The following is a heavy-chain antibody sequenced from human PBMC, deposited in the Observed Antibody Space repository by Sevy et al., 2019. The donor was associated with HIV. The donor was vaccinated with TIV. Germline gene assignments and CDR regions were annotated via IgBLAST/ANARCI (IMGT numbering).Heavy chain of an antibody. Sequence: GGSLRLSCAASGFSFSNFAMGWVRQAPGKGLGWISVISNSGDYRYYADSVKGRFTISRDNSKNTLFLQMNSLRAEDTAIFYCAKKMGGGSGMAFLVDYWGQGTLVTVSS. V-gene: IGHV3-23*01. CDR2: ISNSGDYR. CDR1: GFSFSNFA. CDR3: AKKMGGGSGMAFLVDY. D-gene: IGHD5-18*01. J-gene: IGHJ4*02.